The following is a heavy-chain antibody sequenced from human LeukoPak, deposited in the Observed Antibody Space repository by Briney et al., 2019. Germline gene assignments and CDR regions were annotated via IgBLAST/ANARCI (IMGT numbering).Heavy chain of an antibody. CDR3: ARELTVAGTLIDY. Sequence: GGSLRLSCAASGFTFSSYEMNWVRQAPGKGLEWVSYISSSGSTIYYADSVKGRFTISRDNAKNSLYLQMNSLRAEDTAVYYCARELTVAGTLIDYWGQGIPVTLSS. CDR1: GFTFSSYE. J-gene: IGHJ4*02. CDR2: ISSSGSTI. D-gene: IGHD6-19*01. V-gene: IGHV3-48*03.